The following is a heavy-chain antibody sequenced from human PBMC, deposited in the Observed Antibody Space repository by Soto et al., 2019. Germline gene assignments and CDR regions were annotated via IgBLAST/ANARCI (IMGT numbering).Heavy chain of an antibody. Sequence: QITLKESGPTLVNPTQTLTLTCTFSVFSLSTSGAAVGWILQPPGKALEWLALVYWDDDKRYSPSIKNRVTITTDSFKNLVVLTLPNAEPGDTATYYCAHRQLATFFCLVTQTDVWFDSWGHRTLVTVPS. CDR2: VYWDDDK. CDR3: AHRQLATFFCLVTQTDVWFDS. J-gene: IGHJ5*01. CDR1: VFSLSTSGAA. D-gene: IGHD3-3*02. V-gene: IGHV2-5*02.